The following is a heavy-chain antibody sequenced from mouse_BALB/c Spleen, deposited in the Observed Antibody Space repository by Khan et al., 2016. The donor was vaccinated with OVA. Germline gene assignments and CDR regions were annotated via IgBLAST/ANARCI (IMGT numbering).Heavy chain of an antibody. J-gene: IGHJ4*01. V-gene: IGHV9-3-1*01. D-gene: IGHD2-10*01. CDR2: INTYTGEP. CDR3: ARPPYFAYAMDN. CDR1: GHTFTNYG. Sequence: QIQLVQSGPELKKPGETVKISCKASGHTFTNYGMNWVKQPPGKGLKWMGWINTYTGEPTYADDFNGRFAFSLETSASTAYLQINHLKNEDTATYYCARPPYFAYAMDNGGQGTSVTVSS.